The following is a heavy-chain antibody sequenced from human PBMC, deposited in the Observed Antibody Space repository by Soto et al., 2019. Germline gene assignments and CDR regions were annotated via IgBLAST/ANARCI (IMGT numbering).Heavy chain of an antibody. Sequence: GGSLRLSCAASGFTFSSYAMSWVRQAPGKGLEWVSAISGSGGSTYYADSVKGRFTISRDNSKNTLYLQMNSLRAEDTALYYCAKDVRFLEWLLGFDYWGQGTLVTVSS. CDR2: ISGSGGST. D-gene: IGHD3-3*01. J-gene: IGHJ4*02. CDR1: GFTFSSYA. CDR3: AKDVRFLEWLLGFDY. V-gene: IGHV3-23*01.